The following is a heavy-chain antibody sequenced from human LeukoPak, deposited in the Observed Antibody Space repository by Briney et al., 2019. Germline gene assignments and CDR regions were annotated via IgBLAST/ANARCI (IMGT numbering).Heavy chain of an antibody. J-gene: IGHJ4*02. CDR2: IYYSGST. V-gene: IGHV4-39*07. CDR1: GGSISSSSYY. CDR3: ARDTFAGARVIDY. D-gene: IGHD3-16*01. Sequence: SETLSLTCTVSGGSISSSSYYWGWIRQPPGKGLEWIGSIYYSGSTYYNPSLKSRVTISVDTSKNQFSLKLSSVTAADTAVYYCARDTFAGARVIDYWGQGTLVTVSS.